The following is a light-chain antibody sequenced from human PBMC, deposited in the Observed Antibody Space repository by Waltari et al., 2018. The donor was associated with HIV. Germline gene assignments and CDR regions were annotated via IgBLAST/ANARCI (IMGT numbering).Light chain of an antibody. CDR3: QSYDSRLTVWV. V-gene: IGLV1-40*01. CDR1: SSNIGADYD. Sequence: QSVLTQPASVSGALGQRVTISCPGSSSNIGADYDVPWYQQFPGAAPKLLIYININRPSGVPDRFSGSKSGTSASLAITGLQAEDEADYYCQSYDSRLTVWVFGGGTKVTVL. J-gene: IGLJ3*02. CDR2: INI.